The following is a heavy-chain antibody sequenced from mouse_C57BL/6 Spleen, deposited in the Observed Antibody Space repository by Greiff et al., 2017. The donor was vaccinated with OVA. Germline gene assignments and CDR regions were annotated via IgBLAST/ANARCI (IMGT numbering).Heavy chain of an antibody. CDR2: ISYDGSN. CDR1: GYSITSGYY. Sequence: EVKLVESGPGLVKPSQSLSLTCSVTGYSITSGYYWNWIRQFPGNKLEWMGYISYDGSNNYNPSLKNRISITRDTSKNQFFLKLNSVTTEDTATYYCARERSYYYGSSSDAMDYWGQGTSVTVSS. CDR3: ARERSYYYGSSSDAMDY. V-gene: IGHV3-6*01. D-gene: IGHD1-1*01. J-gene: IGHJ4*01.